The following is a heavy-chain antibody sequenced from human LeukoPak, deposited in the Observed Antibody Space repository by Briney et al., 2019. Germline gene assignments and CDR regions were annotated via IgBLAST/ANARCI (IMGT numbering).Heavy chain of an antibody. CDR3: ARDNRQWLDYYGMDV. J-gene: IGHJ6*02. D-gene: IGHD6-19*01. Sequence: GASVKVSCKASGGTFSSYAISWVRQAPGQGLEWMGGIIPIFGTANYAQKFQGRVTITADESTSTAYMELSSLRSEDTAVYYCARDNRQWLDYYGMDVWGQGTMVTVSS. V-gene: IGHV1-69*13. CDR1: GGTFSSYA. CDR2: IIPIFGTA.